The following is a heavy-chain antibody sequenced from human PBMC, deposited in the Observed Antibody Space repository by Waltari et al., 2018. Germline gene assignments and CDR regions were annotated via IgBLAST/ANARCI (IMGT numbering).Heavy chain of an antibody. CDR1: GGSISSYY. J-gene: IGHJ4*02. V-gene: IGHV4-4*07. D-gene: IGHD3-3*01. CDR2: IYTSGST. Sequence: QVQLQESGPGLVKPSETLSLTCTVSGGSISSYYWSWIRRPAGKGLECIGRIYTSGSTNYNPSLKSRVDMSVDTSKNQFSVKLSSVTAADTAVYYWARDSDVWSGWGFDYWGQGTLLTVSS. CDR3: ARDSDVWSGWGFDY.